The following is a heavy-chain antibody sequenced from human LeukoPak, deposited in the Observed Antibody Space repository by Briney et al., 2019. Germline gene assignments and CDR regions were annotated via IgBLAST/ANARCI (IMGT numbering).Heavy chain of an antibody. D-gene: IGHD6-19*01. Sequence: PGGSLRLSCAASGFTFSSYSMNWVRQAPGKGLEWVSSISSSSSYIYYADSVKGRFTISRENAKNSLYLQMNSLRAEDTAVYYCARNTIAVAGTFYGMDVWGQGTTVTVSS. J-gene: IGHJ6*02. CDR2: ISSSSSYI. CDR3: ARNTIAVAGTFYGMDV. CDR1: GFTFSSYS. V-gene: IGHV3-21*04.